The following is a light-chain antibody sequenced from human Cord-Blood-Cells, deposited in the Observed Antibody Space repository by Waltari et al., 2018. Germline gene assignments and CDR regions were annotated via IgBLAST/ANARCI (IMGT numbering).Light chain of an antibody. CDR2: WAS. V-gene: IGKV4-1*01. Sequence: DIVMTQSPDSLAVSLGERAPINCKSSKSVLYSSKNKNYLAWYQQKPGQPPKLLIYWASTRESGVPDRFSGSGSGTDFTLTSSSLQAEDVAVYYCQQYYSTPYTFGQGTKLEIK. CDR3: QQYYSTPYT. J-gene: IGKJ2*01. CDR1: KSVLYSSKNKNY.